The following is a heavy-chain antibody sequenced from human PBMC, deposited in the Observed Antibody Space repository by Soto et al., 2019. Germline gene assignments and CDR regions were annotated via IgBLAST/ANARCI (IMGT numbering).Heavy chain of an antibody. J-gene: IGHJ5*02. Sequence: PSETLSLTCAVYGGSFSNYYWSWIRQPPGKGLEWIGEINHSGSTNYNPSLKSRVTISVDTSKTHFSLKLYSVTAADTAMYYCAREEVAVAGTGWFDPWGQGTLVTVSS. CDR2: INHSGST. D-gene: IGHD6-19*01. V-gene: IGHV4-34*01. CDR1: GGSFSNYY. CDR3: AREEVAVAGTGWFDP.